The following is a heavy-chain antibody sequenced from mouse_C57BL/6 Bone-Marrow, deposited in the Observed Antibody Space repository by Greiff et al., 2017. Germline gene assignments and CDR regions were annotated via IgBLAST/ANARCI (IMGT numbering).Heavy chain of an antibody. Sequence: EVQLQQSGPELVKPGASVKISCKASGYTFTDYYMNWVKQSHGKSLEWIGDINPKNGGTSYNQKFKGKATLTVDKSSSTAYMELRSLPSEDSAVYYCARVSYYGNSAWFAYWGQGTLVTVSA. CDR3: ARVSYYGNSAWFAY. V-gene: IGHV1-26*01. J-gene: IGHJ3*01. CDR1: GYTFTDYY. CDR2: INPKNGGT. D-gene: IGHD2-1*01.